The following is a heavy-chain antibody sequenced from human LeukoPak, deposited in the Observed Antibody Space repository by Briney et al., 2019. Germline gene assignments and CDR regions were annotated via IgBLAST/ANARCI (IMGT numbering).Heavy chain of an antibody. CDR2: INAGNGNT. CDR1: GYTFTSYA. D-gene: IGHD5-18*01. Sequence: ASVKVSCKASGYTFTSYAMHWVRQAPGQRLEWMGWINAGNGNTKYSQKFQGRVTITRDTSASTAYMELSSLRSEDTAVYYCARDETGYSSLYYGMDVWGQGTTVTVSS. J-gene: IGHJ6*02. V-gene: IGHV1-3*01. CDR3: ARDETGYSSLYYGMDV.